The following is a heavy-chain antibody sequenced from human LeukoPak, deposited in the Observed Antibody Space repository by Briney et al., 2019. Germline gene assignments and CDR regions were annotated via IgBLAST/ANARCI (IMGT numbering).Heavy chain of an antibody. J-gene: IGHJ3*02. Sequence: GGSLRLSCAASGFTVSSNYMSWVRQAPGKGLEWISVIYSGGSTYYADSVKGRFTISRDNSKNTLYLQMNSLRIEDTAVYYCAREIYCSASSCTGGVFDIWGQGTMVTVSS. CDR1: GFTVSSNY. V-gene: IGHV3-53*01. D-gene: IGHD2-15*01. CDR3: AREIYCSASSCTGGVFDI. CDR2: IYSGGST.